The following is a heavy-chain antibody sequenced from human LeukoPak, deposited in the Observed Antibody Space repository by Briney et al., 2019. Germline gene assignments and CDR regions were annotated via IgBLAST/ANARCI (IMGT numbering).Heavy chain of an antibody. CDR3: QTYDFWSGYNYMDV. J-gene: IGHJ6*03. CDR2: ISSSSSTI. CDR1: GFTFSSYA. Sequence: GGSLRLSCAASGFTFSSYAMSWVRQAPGKGLEWVSYISSSSSTIYYADSVKGRFTISRDNAKNSLYLQMNSLRAEDTAVYYCQTYDFWSGYNYMDVWGKGTTVTVSS. V-gene: IGHV3-48*01. D-gene: IGHD3-3*01.